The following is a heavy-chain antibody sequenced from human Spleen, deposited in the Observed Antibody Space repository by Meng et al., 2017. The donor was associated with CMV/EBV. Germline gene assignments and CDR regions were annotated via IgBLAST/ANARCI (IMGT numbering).Heavy chain of an antibody. D-gene: IGHD6-13*01. CDR1: GYSFTDYY. CDR3: ARGGTATGTTCFDY. J-gene: IGHJ4*02. CDR2: VNPTSGAT. V-gene: IGHV1-2*02. Sequence: ASVKVSCKASGYSFTDYYIHWVRQAPGQGLEWMGWVNPTSGATHLAQKFRGRVTMPRDKSISTVDLDLTRLTSDDTAVYYCARGGTATGTTCFDYWGQGTRVTVSS.